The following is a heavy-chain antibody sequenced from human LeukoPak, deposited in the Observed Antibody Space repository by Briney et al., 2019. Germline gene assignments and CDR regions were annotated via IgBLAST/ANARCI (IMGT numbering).Heavy chain of an antibody. CDR3: ARGAHMITFGGVIVEGDY. Sequence: PGGSLRLSCAASGFTFSSYAMHWVRQAPGKGLEWVAVISYDGSNKYYADSVKGRFTISRDNSKNTLYLQMNSLRAEDTAVYYCARGAHMITFGGVIVEGDYWGQGTLVTVSS. J-gene: IGHJ4*02. CDR1: GFTFSSYA. D-gene: IGHD3-16*02. V-gene: IGHV3-30-3*01. CDR2: ISYDGSNK.